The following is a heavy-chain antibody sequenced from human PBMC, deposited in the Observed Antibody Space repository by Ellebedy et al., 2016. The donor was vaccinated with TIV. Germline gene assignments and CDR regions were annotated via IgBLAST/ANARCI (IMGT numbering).Heavy chain of an antibody. D-gene: IGHD4-11*01. V-gene: IGHV4-4*07. CDR3: ARDLTAYRVEAFDI. J-gene: IGHJ3*02. CDR2: IYVSGNT. CDR1: GGSISGHY. Sequence: SETLSLTXTVSGGSISGHYWSWIRQPAGKGLEWIGQIYVSGNTDYNPSLKSRVSMSLDTSKKQFSLKLTSVTAADTAVYYCARDLTAYRVEAFDIWGQGTMVTVSS.